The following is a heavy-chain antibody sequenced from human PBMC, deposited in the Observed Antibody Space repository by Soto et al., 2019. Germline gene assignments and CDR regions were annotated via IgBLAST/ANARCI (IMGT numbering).Heavy chain of an antibody. J-gene: IGHJ3*02. CDR1: GFTFSSYA. D-gene: IGHD6-19*01. CDR3: AKDYYIAVAGDAFDI. V-gene: IGHV3-23*01. Sequence: GESLKISCAASGFTFSSYAMSWVRQAPGKGLEWVSAISGSGGSTYYADSVKGRFTISRDNSKNTLYLQMNSLRAEDTAVYYCAKDYYIAVAGDAFDIWGQGTMVTVSS. CDR2: ISGSGGST.